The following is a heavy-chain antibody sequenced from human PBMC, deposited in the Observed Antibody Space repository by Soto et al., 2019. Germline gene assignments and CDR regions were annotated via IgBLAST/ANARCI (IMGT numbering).Heavy chain of an antibody. CDR3: ARDRQGYCSGGSCYSDYYGMDV. D-gene: IGHD2-15*01. CDR2: IYYSGST. CDR1: GGSISSGDYY. Sequence: SETLSLTCTVSGGSISSGDYYWSWIRQPPGKGLEWIGYIYYSGSTYYNPSLRSRVTISVDTSKNQFSLKLSSVTAADTAVYYCARDRQGYCSGGSCYSDYYGMDVWGQGTTVTVSS. V-gene: IGHV4-30-4*01. J-gene: IGHJ6*02.